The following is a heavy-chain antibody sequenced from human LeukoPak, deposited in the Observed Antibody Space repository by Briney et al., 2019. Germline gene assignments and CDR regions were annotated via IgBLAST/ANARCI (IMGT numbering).Heavy chain of an antibody. J-gene: IGHJ3*02. CDR1: GGSISSYY. CDR2: IYYSGST. V-gene: IGHV4-59*01. D-gene: IGHD6-19*01. CDR3: AREGSGWYTAINAFDI. Sequence: SETLSLTCTVSGGSISSYYWSWIRQPPGKGLEWIGYIYYSGSTNYNPSLKSRVTISVDTSKNQFSLKLSSVTAADTAVYYCAREGSGWYTAINAFDIWGQGTMVTVPS.